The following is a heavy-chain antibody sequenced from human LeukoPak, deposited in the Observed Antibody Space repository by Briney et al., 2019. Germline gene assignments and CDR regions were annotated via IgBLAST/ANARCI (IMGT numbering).Heavy chain of an antibody. CDR1: GFTFDDYG. CDR3: ARRGYSYEIDY. Sequence: GGSLRLSCAASGFTFDDYGMSWVRQAPGKGLEWVSGINWNGGSTGYADSVKGRFTISRDNAKNSLYLQMNSLRAEDTAVYYCARRGYSYEIDYWGQGTLVTVSS. J-gene: IGHJ4*02. D-gene: IGHD5-18*01. V-gene: IGHV3-20*04. CDR2: INWNGGST.